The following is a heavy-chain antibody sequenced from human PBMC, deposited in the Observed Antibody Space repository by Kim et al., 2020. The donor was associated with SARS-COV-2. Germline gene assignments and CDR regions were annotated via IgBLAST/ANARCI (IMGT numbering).Heavy chain of an antibody. CDR3: SRDGSGDY. V-gene: IGHV3-72*01. CDR2: TRNKAKSYTT. CDR1: GFTLSDYY. J-gene: IGHJ4*02. Sequence: GGSLRLSCAASGFTLSDYYMDWVRQAPGKGLEWVGRTRNKAKSYTTNYAASVKGRFTISRDDSKHSVYLQMNNLKTEDTAVYYCSRDGSGDYWGQGTLVTVSS.